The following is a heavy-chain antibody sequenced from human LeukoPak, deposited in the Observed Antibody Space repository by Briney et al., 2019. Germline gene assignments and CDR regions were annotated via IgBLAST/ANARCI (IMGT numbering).Heavy chain of an antibody. D-gene: IGHD2-15*01. J-gene: IGHJ6*02. Sequence: SETLSLTCAVSGGSFSSSFWWSWVRQPPGKGLEWIGSIYYSGSTYYSPSLKSRVTISVDTSKNQFSLKLSSVTAADTAVYYCARQGGSFYYYGMDVWGQGTTVTVSS. CDR3: ARQGGSFYYYGMDV. CDR2: IYYSGST. V-gene: IGHV4-39*01. CDR1: GGSFSSSFW.